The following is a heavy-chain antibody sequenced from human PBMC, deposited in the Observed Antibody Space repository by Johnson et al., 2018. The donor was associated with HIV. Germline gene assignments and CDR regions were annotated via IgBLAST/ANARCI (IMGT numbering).Heavy chain of an antibody. J-gene: IGHJ3*02. V-gene: IGHV3-30-3*01. D-gene: IGHD3-9*01. CDR3: ARGKSYDIYPAFDI. CDR2: ISYDGSNN. Sequence: QVQLVESGGGVVQPGRSLRLSCAASGFTFSSYAMHLVRQAPGKGLEWVAVISYDGSNNYYAASVKGRFTISRDNSKNTLYLQMNSLRAEDTAVYYCARGKSYDIYPAFDIWGQGTMVTVSS. CDR1: GFTFSSYA.